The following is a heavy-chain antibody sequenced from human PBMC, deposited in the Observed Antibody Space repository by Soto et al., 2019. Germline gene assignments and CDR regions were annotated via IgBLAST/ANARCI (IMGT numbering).Heavy chain of an antibody. Sequence: SETLSVTCTVAGGSISSYYLTWIRQPPGKGLEWIGYIYYSGSTNYNPSLKSRVTISVDTSKNQFSLKLSSVTAADTAVYYCARHYYYGSGSEGFDYWGQGTLVTVSS. CDR2: IYYSGST. V-gene: IGHV4-59*08. CDR3: ARHYYYGSGSEGFDY. D-gene: IGHD3-10*01. CDR1: GGSISSYY. J-gene: IGHJ4*02.